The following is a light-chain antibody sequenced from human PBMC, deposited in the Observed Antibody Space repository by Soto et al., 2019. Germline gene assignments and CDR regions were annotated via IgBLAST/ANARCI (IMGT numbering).Light chain of an antibody. CDR1: SSDVGGYNY. Sequence: QSALTQPASVSGSPGQSITISCTGTSSDVGGYNYVSWYQQHPGKAPKLMIYEVSNRPSGVSNRFSGSKSGNTASLTISGLQAEDEADYSCCSYAGNYSFDFGTGTKLTVL. CDR3: CSYAGNYSFD. CDR2: EVS. J-gene: IGLJ1*01. V-gene: IGLV2-14*01.